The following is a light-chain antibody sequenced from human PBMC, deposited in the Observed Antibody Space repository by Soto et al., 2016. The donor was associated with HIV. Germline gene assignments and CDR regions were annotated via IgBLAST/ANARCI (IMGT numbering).Light chain of an antibody. CDR3: QQYYTTPRT. V-gene: IGKV1-NL1*01. Sequence: DIQMTQSPSSLSASVGDRVTITCRATQGISNSLAWYQQKPGKAPNLLVYAASRLQSGVPSRFSGSGSGTDYTLTIRSLQPEDFATYYCQQYYTTPRTFGQGPSWRSN. CDR2: AAS. J-gene: IGKJ2*02. CDR1: QGISNS.